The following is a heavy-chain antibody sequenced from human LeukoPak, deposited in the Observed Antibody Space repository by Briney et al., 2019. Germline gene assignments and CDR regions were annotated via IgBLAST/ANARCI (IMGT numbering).Heavy chain of an antibody. D-gene: IGHD6-13*01. J-gene: IGHJ4*02. CDR3: AKTPGGAAGNRVFDH. V-gene: IGHV3-23*01. Sequence: LGGSLRLSCAASGFTFSSHAMSWVRQAPGKGLEWVSAISASGDGIYYTDSVKGRFTMSRDNSKDTLYLQMNSLRADDTAVYYCAKTPGGAAGNRVFDHWGQGALVTVSS. CDR2: ISASGDGI. CDR1: GFTFSSHA.